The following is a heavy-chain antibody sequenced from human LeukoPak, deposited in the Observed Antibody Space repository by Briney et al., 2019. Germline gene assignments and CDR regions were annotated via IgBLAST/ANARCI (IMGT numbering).Heavy chain of an antibody. CDR2: ISGSGGST. Sequence: GGSLRLSCAASGFTFSSYAMSWVRHAPGKGLEWVSAISGSGGSTYYADSVKGRFTISRDNSKNTLYLQMNSLRAEDTAVYYCAKEGPYYYDSSGSHYGMDVWGQGTTVTVSS. D-gene: IGHD3-22*01. J-gene: IGHJ6*02. CDR1: GFTFSSYA. CDR3: AKEGPYYYDSSGSHYGMDV. V-gene: IGHV3-23*01.